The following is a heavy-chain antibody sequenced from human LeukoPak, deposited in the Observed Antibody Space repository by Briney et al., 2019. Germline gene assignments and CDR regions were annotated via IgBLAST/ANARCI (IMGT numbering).Heavy chain of an antibody. CDR1: GLTFSSYG. J-gene: IGHJ3*02. Sequence: GGSLRLSCAASGLTFSSYGMSWVRQAPGKGLEWVSVIYSGGSTYYADSVKGRFTISRDNSENTLYLQMNSLRAEDTAVYYCARDPGFSHRGGAFDIWGQGTMVTVSS. CDR2: IYSGGST. CDR3: ARDPGFSHRGGAFDI. V-gene: IGHV3-53*01. D-gene: IGHD3-16*01.